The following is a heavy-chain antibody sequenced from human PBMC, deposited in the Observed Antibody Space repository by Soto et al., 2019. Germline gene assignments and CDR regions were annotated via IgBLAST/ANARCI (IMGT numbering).Heavy chain of an antibody. D-gene: IGHD1-26*01. Sequence: EVQLVESGGGLVQPGGSLRLSCAASKFTFTSYWMHWVRQAPGKGLMWVSRINPDGSRTTYADSVKGRFTISRDNAKNTVFLQVNSLRVEDTAVYYRARVASGSYDWIDPWGQGSLVTVSS. CDR2: INPDGSRT. CDR3: ARVASGSYDWIDP. J-gene: IGHJ5*02. V-gene: IGHV3-74*01. CDR1: KFTFTSYW.